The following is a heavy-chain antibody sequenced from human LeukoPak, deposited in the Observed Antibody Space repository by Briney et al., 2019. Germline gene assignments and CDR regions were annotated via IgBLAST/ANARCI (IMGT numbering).Heavy chain of an antibody. V-gene: IGHV4-59*08. CDR1: GDSISSYY. Sequence: PSETLSLTCTVSGDSISSYYWSWIRQPPGKGLEWIGYIYYSGSTNYNPSLESRVTISVDTSKNQFSLKLSSVTAADTAVYYCAGLQPYGDYWNYFDYWGQGTLVTVSS. D-gene: IGHD4-17*01. CDR3: AGLQPYGDYWNYFDY. J-gene: IGHJ4*02. CDR2: IYYSGST.